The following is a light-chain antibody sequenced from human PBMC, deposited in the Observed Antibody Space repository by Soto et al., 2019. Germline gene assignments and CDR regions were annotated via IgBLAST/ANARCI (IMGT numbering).Light chain of an antibody. Sequence: QAVVTQSPSASASLGASVKLTCTLSSGHSNYAIAWHQQQPEKGPRYLMKLNSDGSHSKGDGIPNRSSGSSSGAERYLTISSLQSEDEADYYCQTWGTGIVIFGGGTQVTVL. CDR2: LNSDGSH. V-gene: IGLV4-69*01. J-gene: IGLJ2*01. CDR1: SGHSNYA. CDR3: QTWGTGIVI.